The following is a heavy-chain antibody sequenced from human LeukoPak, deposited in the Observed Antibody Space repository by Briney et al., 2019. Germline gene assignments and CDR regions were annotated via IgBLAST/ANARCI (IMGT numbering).Heavy chain of an antibody. V-gene: IGHV3-33*01. J-gene: IGHJ4*02. D-gene: IGHD6-6*01. CDR3: ARAYSSSEAAFDY. CDR2: IWYDGSNK. CDR1: GFTFSSYG. Sequence: PGRSLRLSCAASGFTFSSYGMHWVRQAPGKGLEWVAVIWYDGSNKYYVDSVKGRFTISRDNSKNTLYLQMNSLRAEDTAVYYCARAYSSSEAAFDYWGQGTLVTVSS.